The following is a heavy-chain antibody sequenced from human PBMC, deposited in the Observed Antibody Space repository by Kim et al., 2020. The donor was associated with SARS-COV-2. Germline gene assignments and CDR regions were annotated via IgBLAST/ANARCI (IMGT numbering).Heavy chain of an antibody. CDR1: GFTFDYYG. V-gene: IGHV3-49*01. J-gene: IGHJ4*01. CDR2: ISNKTHGGTT. D-gene: IGHD2-15*01. CDR3: ATGGPASGGKLDC. Sequence: GGSLRLSCTGSGFTFDYYGLTWIRQAPGKGLEWLGFISNKTHGGTTDYTASVKGRFTISRDDTKSIAYLQRNSLKTEDTAFYYCATGGPASGGKLDCWG.